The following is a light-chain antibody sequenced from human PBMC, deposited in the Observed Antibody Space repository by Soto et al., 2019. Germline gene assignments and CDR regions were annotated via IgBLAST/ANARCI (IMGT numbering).Light chain of an antibody. J-gene: IGLJ1*01. CDR1: SSDVGAFNF. CDR3: SSYTVSRTYV. Sequence: QSALTQPASVSGSPGQSITISCTGTSSDVGAFNFVSWHQQHPGKAPKLMIYNVYGRPSGVSYRFSGSKYGNTASLTISGLQGEDEAHYYCSSYTVSRTYVFGTGTKVTVL. CDR2: NVY. V-gene: IGLV2-14*03.